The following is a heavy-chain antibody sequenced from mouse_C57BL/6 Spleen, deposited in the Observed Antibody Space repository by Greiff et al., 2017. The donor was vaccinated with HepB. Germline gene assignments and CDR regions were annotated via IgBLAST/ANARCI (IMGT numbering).Heavy chain of an antibody. V-gene: IGHV5-17*01. CDR2: ISSGSSTI. D-gene: IGHD1-1*01. J-gene: IGHJ2*01. CDR3: ARPGYYGHFFDY. CDR1: GFTFSDYG. Sequence: EVKVVESGGGLVKPGGSLKLSCAASGFTFSDYGMHWVRQAPEKGLEWVAYISSGSSTIYYADTVKGRFTISRDNAKNTLFLQMPSLRSEDTAMYYCARPGYYGHFFDYWGQGTTLTVSS.